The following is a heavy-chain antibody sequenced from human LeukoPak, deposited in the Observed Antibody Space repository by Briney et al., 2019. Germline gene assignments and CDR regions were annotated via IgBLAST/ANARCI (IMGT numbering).Heavy chain of an antibody. CDR2: ISSSGSTI. CDR3: ARGRGYPSSWSVSWFDF. J-gene: IGHJ4*02. V-gene: IGHV3-48*03. D-gene: IGHD6-13*01. Sequence: GGSLRLSCAASGFTFSSYEMNWVRQAPGKGLEWVSYISSSGSTIYYADSVKGRFTISRDNAKTAAYLHMNSLRAEDTGVYYCARGRGYPSSWSVSWFDFWGQGTLVTVSS. CDR1: GFTFSSYE.